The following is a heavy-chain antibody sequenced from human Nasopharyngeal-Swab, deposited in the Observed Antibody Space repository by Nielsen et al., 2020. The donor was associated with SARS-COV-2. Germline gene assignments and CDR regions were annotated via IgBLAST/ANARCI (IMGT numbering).Heavy chain of an antibody. Sequence: ASVKVSCKVSGYTLTELSMHWVRQAPGKGLEWMGGFDPEDGETIYAQKFQGRVTMTEDTSTDTAYMELSSLRSEDTAVYYSSTLLGRAYRNSFDYWGQGTLVTVSS. V-gene: IGHV1-24*01. CDR3: STLLGRAYRNSFDY. CDR1: GYTLTELS. J-gene: IGHJ4*02. D-gene: IGHD1-1*01. CDR2: FDPEDGET.